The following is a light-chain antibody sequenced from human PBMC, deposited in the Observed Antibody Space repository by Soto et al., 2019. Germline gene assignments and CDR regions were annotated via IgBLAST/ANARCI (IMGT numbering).Light chain of an antibody. V-gene: IGKV3-20*01. CDR3: QQYGNSYQT. J-gene: IGKJ1*01. CDR2: GAS. Sequence: EIVLTQSPGTLSLPPGERATLSCRASQSVNSNYLAWYQQKPGQAPRLLIYGASSRATGIPDRFSGSGSGTDFTLTISRLEPEDFAVYYCQQYGNSYQTFGQGTKVEIK. CDR1: QSVNSNY.